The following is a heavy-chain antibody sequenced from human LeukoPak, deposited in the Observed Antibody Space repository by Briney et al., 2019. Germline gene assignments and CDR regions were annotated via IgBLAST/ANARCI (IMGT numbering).Heavy chain of an antibody. D-gene: IGHD1-1*01. CDR2: INHEGGGI. CDR3: ATYINWVAGDV. Sequence: GGSLRLSCAASGLTFSESWMTWVRQVPGQGLEWVAHINHEGGGIQYVDSVKGRFTISRDNAKGSVYLQMNSLRAEDTAIYHCATYINWVAGDVWGQGTTVIVSS. V-gene: IGHV3-7*01. J-gene: IGHJ6*02. CDR1: GLTFSESW.